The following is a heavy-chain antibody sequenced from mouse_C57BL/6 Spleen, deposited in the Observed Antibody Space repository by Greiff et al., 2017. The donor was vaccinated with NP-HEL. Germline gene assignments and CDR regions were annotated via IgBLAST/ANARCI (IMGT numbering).Heavy chain of an antibody. CDR3: ARSGDRYYGSSYVWYFDV. V-gene: IGHV1-52*01. D-gene: IGHD1-1*01. J-gene: IGHJ1*03. Sequence: QVQLQQPGAELVRPGSSVKLSCKASGYTFTSYWMHWVKQRPIQGLEWIGNIDPSDSETHYNQKFKDKATLTVDKSSSTAYMQLSSLTSEDSAVYYCARSGDRYYGSSYVWYFDVWGTGTTVTVSS. CDR1: GYTFTSYW. CDR2: IDPSDSET.